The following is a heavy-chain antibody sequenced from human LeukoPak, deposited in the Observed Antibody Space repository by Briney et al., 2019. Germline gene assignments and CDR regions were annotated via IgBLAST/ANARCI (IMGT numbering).Heavy chain of an antibody. CDR1: GGTFSGYA. CDR3: ARVVIIGGLWVDY. CDR2: IIPIFGTA. Sequence: ASVKVSCKASGGTFSGYAISWVRQAPGQGLEWMGGIIPIFGTANYAQKFQGRVTITADESTSTAYMELSSLRSEDTAVYYCARVVIIGGLWVDYWGQGTLVTVSS. V-gene: IGHV1-69*13. D-gene: IGHD3-3*01. J-gene: IGHJ4*02.